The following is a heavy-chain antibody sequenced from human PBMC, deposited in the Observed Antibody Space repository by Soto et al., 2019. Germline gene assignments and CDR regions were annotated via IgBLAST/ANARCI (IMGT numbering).Heavy chain of an antibody. CDR3: ARNDPFDS. J-gene: IGHJ4*02. D-gene: IGHD1-1*01. CDR1: GDTFNDYT. CDR2: IIPLLGTT. Sequence: QVQLVQSGAEVKKPGSSVKVSCKASGDTFNDYTITWVRQAPGQGLEWMGRIIPLLGTTTYAQKFQGRVTITVDKSPTIAHMELSSLTSEDTAMYYCARNDPFDSWGQGTLVTVSS. V-gene: IGHV1-69*08.